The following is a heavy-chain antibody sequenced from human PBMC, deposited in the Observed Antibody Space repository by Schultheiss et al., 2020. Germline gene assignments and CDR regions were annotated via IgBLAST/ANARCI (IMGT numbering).Heavy chain of an antibody. Sequence: GGSLRLSCAASGFTFSSYGMHWVRQAPGKGLEWVAVIWYDGSNKYYADSVKGRFTISRDNSRKTLYLQMNSLTGEDTAVYYCSKDYYYGMDVWGQGTTVTVSS. V-gene: IGHV3-30*02. J-gene: IGHJ6*02. CDR1: GFTFSSYG. CDR2: IWYDGSNK. CDR3: SKDYYYGMDV.